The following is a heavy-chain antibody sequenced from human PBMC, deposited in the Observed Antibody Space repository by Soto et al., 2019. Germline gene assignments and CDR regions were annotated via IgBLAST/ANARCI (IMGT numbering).Heavy chain of an antibody. CDR3: AKDRRPNYSYGMDV. CDR2: ISYDGSNK. Sequence: QVQLVESGGGVVQPGRSLRLSCAASGFTFSSYGMHWVRQAPGKGLEWVAVISYDGSNKYYADSVKGRFTISRDNSKNTLYLQLNRLRAADTAVYYCAKDRRPNYSYGMDVWGQGTTVTGSS. J-gene: IGHJ6*02. V-gene: IGHV3-30*18. D-gene: IGHD6-25*01. CDR1: GFTFSSYG.